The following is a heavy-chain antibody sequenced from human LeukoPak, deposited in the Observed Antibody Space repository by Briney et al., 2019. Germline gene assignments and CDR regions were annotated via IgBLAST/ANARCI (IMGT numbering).Heavy chain of an antibody. CDR2: ISYSGRT. J-gene: IGHJ4*02. Sequence: SETLSLTCTVSGGSIRTYYWSWIRQPPGKGLEWIGYISYSGRTNYKPSLNSRVTISVDTSKNQFSLKLTSVTAADTAVYYRARVRESSGWDYFDYWGQGAQVTVSS. D-gene: IGHD6-19*01. V-gene: IGHV4-59*01. CDR1: GGSIRTYY. CDR3: ARVRESSGWDYFDY.